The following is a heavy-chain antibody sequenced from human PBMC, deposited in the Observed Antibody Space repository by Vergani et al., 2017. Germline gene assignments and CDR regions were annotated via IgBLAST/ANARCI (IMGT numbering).Heavy chain of an antibody. CDR1: GGPISSSSYY. J-gene: IGHJ6*02. Sequence: QLQLQESGPGLVKPSETLSLTCTVSGGPISSSSYYWGWIRQPPGKGLEWIGSIYYSGSTYYNPSLKSRITISVDTSKNQFSLKLSSVTAADTAVYYCARPDLSYYDFWSGYQDGMDVWGQGTTVTLSS. CDR2: IYYSGST. D-gene: IGHD3-3*01. CDR3: ARPDLSYYDFWSGYQDGMDV. V-gene: IGHV4-39*01.